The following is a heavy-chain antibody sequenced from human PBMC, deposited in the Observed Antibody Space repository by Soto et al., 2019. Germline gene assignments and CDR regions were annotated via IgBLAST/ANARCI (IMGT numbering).Heavy chain of an antibody. J-gene: IGHJ5*02. CDR3: ATLQGYSSTAWSDP. Sequence: GASVKVSCKASGCTFSSYAISWVRQAPGQGLEWMGGIIPIFGTANYAQKFQGRVTITADESTSTAYMELSSLRSEDTAVYYCATLQGYSSTAWSDPWGQGTLVTVSS. D-gene: IGHD6-13*01. V-gene: IGHV1-69*13. CDR1: GCTFSSYA. CDR2: IIPIFGTA.